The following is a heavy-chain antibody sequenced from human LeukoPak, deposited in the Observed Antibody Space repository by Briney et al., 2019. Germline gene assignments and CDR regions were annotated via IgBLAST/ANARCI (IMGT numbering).Heavy chain of an antibody. V-gene: IGHV1-46*01. CDR3: ARDDLSSGVDY. J-gene: IGHJ4*02. CDR1: GYTFTSYY. CDR2: INPSGGST. Sequence: GGSLRLSCAASGYTFTSYYMHWVRQAPGQGLEWMGIINPSGGSTSYAQKFQGRVTMTRDTSTSTVYMELSSLRSEDTAVYYCARDDLSSGVDYWDQGTLVTVSS. D-gene: IGHD3-10*01.